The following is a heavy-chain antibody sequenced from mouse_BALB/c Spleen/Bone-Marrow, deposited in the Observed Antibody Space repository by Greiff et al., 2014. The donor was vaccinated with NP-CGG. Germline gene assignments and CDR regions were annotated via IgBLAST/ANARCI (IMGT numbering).Heavy chain of an antibody. Sequence: EVQLQQSGPELVKPGASVKISCKASGYSFTGYFMNWVMQSHGKSLEWIGRINPYNGDTFYNQKFKGEATLTVDKSSSTAHMELRSLASEDSAVYYCARSGYYGSSYFDYWGQGTTLTVSS. V-gene: IGHV1-20*02. D-gene: IGHD1-1*01. J-gene: IGHJ2*01. CDR2: INPYNGDT. CDR1: GYSFTGYF. CDR3: ARSGYYGSSYFDY.